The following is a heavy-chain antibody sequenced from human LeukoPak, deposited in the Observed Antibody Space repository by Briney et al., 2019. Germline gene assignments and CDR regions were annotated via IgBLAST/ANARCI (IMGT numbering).Heavy chain of an antibody. J-gene: IGHJ4*02. Sequence: HPSETLSLTCAVSGYSISSGYYWGWIRQPPGKGLEWIGSIYHSGSTYYNPSLKSRVTISVDTSKNQFSLKLSSVTAADTAVYCCARSEYVDYFDYWGQGTLVTVSS. CDR2: IYHSGST. CDR1: GYSISSGYY. V-gene: IGHV4-38-2*01. D-gene: IGHD6-6*01. CDR3: ARSEYVDYFDY.